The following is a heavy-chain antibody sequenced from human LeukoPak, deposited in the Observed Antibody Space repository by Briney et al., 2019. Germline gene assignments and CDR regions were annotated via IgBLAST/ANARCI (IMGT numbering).Heavy chain of an antibody. CDR2: IYHSGST. D-gene: IGHD3-9*01. Sequence: PSETLSLTCAVSGGSISSSNWWSWVRQPPGKGLEWIGEIYHSGSTNYNPSLKSRVTISVDKSKNQFSLKLSSVTAADTAVYYCARSPQVRYFDWSTNYFDYWGQGTLVTVSS. V-gene: IGHV4-4*02. CDR1: GGSISSSNW. CDR3: ARSPQVRYFDWSTNYFDY. J-gene: IGHJ4*02.